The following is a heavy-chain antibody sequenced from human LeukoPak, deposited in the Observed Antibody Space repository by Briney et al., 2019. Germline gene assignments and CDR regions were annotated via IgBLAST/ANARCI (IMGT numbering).Heavy chain of an antibody. D-gene: IGHD4-23*01. Sequence: SETLSLSCAVYGGSFSGYYWSWIRQPPGKGLEWIGEINHSGSTNYNPSLKSRVTISVDTSKNQFSLKLSSVTAADTAVYYCARGLIPRTRWLPLYYYMDVWGKGTTVTVSS. CDR2: INHSGST. J-gene: IGHJ6*03. CDR1: GGSFSGYY. CDR3: ARGLIPRTRWLPLYYYMDV. V-gene: IGHV4-34*01.